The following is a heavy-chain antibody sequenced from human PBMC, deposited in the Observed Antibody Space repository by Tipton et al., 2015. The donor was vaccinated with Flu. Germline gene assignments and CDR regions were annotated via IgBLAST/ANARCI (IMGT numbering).Heavy chain of an antibody. J-gene: IGHJ6*02. CDR1: GGSISSYY. Sequence: TLSLTCTVSGGSISSYYWSWIRQPPGKGLEWIGYIYYSGSTNYDPYLKSRVTISVDTSKNQFSLKLSSVTAADTAVYYCARELNYGMDVWGQGTTVTVSS. CDR3: ARELNYGMDV. CDR2: IYYSGST. V-gene: IGHV4-59*01.